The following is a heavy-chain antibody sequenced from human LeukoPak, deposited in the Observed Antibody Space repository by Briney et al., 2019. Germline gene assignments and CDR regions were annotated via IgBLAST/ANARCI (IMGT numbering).Heavy chain of an antibody. CDR2: INPNTGGT. J-gene: IGHJ5*02. CDR3: AKVPPSITAAGNWLGP. V-gene: IGHV1-2*06. CDR1: GYTFTGYY. D-gene: IGHD6-13*01. Sequence: ASVKVSWKASGYTFTGYYIHWVRQAPGQGLEWMGRINPNTGGTDYAQKFQGRVTMTRDTSITTAYMELSRLTSDDTAIYYCAKVPPSITAAGNWLGPWGQGALVTVPS.